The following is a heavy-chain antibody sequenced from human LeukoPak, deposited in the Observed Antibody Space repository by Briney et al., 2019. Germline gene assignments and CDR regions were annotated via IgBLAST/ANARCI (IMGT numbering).Heavy chain of an antibody. CDR1: GGSFSGYY. CDR2: INHSGST. CDR3: ARVFRLFRMDV. D-gene: IGHD3-10*02. Sequence: SETLSLTCAVYGGSFSGYYWSWIRQPPGKGLEWIGEINHSGSTNYNPSLKSRVTISVDTSKNQFSLKLSSVTAADTAVYYCARVFRLFRMDVWGKGTTVTVSS. V-gene: IGHV4-34*01. J-gene: IGHJ6*03.